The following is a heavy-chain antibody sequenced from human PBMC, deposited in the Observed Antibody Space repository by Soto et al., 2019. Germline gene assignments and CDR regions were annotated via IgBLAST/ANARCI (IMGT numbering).Heavy chain of an antibody. CDR1: GNSFSNYW. CDR2: IDPSDSYT. D-gene: IGHD3-22*01. V-gene: IGHV5-10-1*01. CDR3: ARLTYYYDSSGYYKGSYYYYGMDV. J-gene: IGHJ6*02. Sequence: PGESLKISCKGSGNSFSNYWISWVRQMPGKGLEWMGRIDPSDSYTNYSPSFQGHVTISADKSISTAYLQWSSLKASDTAMYYCARLTYYYDSSGYYKGSYYYYGMDVWGQGTTVTVSS.